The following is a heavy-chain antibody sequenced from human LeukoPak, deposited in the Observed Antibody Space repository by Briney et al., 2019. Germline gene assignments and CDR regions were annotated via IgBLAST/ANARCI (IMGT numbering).Heavy chain of an antibody. CDR3: ASSYFWSGYSSR. D-gene: IGHD3-3*01. J-gene: IGHJ4*02. CDR1: GGSISSSSYY. V-gene: IGHV4-39*01. Sequence: PSETLSLTCTVSGGSISSSSYYWGWIRQPPGKGLEWIGSIYYSGSTYYNPSLKSRVTISVDTSKNQFSLKLSSVTAADTAVYYCASSYFWSGYSSRWGQGTLVTVSS. CDR2: IYYSGST.